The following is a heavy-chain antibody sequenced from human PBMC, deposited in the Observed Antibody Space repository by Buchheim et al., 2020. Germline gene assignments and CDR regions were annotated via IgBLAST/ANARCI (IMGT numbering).Heavy chain of an antibody. CDR1: GYTFTGYY. J-gene: IGHJ6*02. D-gene: IGHD3-22*01. V-gene: IGHV1-8*02. Sequence: QVQLVQSGAEVKKPGASVKVSCKASGYTFTGYYMHWVRQAPGQGLEWMGWINPNSGNTGYAQKFQGRVTMTRNTSISTAYMELSSLRSEDTAVYYCARGYYDSSGPYYYYYYGMDVWGQGTT. CDR2: INPNSGNT. CDR3: ARGYYDSSGPYYYYYYGMDV.